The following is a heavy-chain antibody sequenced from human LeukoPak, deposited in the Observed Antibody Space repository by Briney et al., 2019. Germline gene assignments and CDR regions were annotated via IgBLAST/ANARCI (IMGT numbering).Heavy chain of an antibody. D-gene: IGHD6-6*01. CDR1: GESFSGYY. J-gene: IGHJ3*01. Sequence: SETLSLTCAVYGESFSGYYWSWVRQPPGKGLEWIGEINHSGSTNYNSSLKSRVTISVDTSKSQFSLRLSSVTAADTAVYYCAKVYSSSSRDAFDVWGQGTMVTVSS. V-gene: IGHV4-34*01. CDR3: AKVYSSSSRDAFDV. CDR2: INHSGST.